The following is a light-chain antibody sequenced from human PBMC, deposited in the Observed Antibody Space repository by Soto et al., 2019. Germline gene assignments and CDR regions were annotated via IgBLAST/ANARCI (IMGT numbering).Light chain of an antibody. CDR1: QNVYINS. J-gene: IGKJ3*01. V-gene: IGKV3-20*01. Sequence: EIVLTQSPRTLSLSPGESATLSCRASQNVYINSLAWFQQKPGQTPRLLIYGPSTRAAGVPDRFTGSGSGADFALTITSREPEDVAMYYCQQYGGAPFTFGPGTRV. CDR3: QQYGGAPFT. CDR2: GPS.